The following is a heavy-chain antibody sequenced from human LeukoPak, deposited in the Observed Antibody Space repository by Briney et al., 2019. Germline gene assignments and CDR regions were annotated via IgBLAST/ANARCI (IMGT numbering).Heavy chain of an antibody. CDR3: AREGLAVAAYFDY. J-gene: IGHJ4*02. V-gene: IGHV3-33*01. Sequence: AGGSLRLSCAASGFTSSSYGMHWVRQAPGKGLEWVAVIWYDGSNKYYADSVKGRFTISRDNSKNTLYLQMNSLRVEDTAVYYCAREGLAVAAYFDYWGQGTLVTVSS. D-gene: IGHD6-19*01. CDR2: IWYDGSNK. CDR1: GFTSSSYG.